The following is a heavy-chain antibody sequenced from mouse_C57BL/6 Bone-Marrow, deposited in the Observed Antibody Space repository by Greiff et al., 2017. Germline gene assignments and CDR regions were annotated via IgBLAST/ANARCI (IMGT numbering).Heavy chain of an antibody. D-gene: IGHD1-1*01. J-gene: IGHJ1*03. CDR3: ARFYYGRYWYFDV. V-gene: IGHV1-4*01. Sequence: VKVVESGAELARPGASVKMSCKASGYTFTSYTMHWVKQRPGQGLEWIGYINPSSGYTKYNQKFKDKATLTADKSSSTAYMQLSSLTSEDSAVYYCARFYYGRYWYFDVWGTGTTVTVSS. CDR1: GYTFTSYT. CDR2: INPSSGYT.